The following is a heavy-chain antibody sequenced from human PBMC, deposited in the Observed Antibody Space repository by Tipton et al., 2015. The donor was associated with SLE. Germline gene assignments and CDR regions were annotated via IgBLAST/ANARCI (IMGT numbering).Heavy chain of an antibody. CDR1: GGSIISSSHY. V-gene: IGHV4-39*01. Sequence: TLSLTCTVSGGSIISSSHYWGWIRQPPGKGLEWIGSIFYSGSSYYNPSLKSRVTIYVDTSKNQFSLKLSSVTAADTAVYYCARRRGGYAGFDLWGRGTLVTVSS. D-gene: IGHD5-12*01. CDR2: IFYSGSS. J-gene: IGHJ2*01. CDR3: ARRRGGYAGFDL.